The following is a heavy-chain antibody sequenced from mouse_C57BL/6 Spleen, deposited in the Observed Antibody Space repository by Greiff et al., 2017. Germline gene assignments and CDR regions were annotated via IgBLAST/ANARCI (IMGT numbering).Heavy chain of an antibody. CDR2: ISYDGSN. V-gene: IGHV3-6*01. Sequence: EVQLQESGPGLVKPSQSLSLTCSVTGYSITSGYYWNWIRQFPGNKLEWMGYISYDGSNNYNPSLKNRISITRDTSKNQFFLKLNSVTTEDTATYYCAREGGPYYYGSSGGYFDVWGTGTTVTVSS. D-gene: IGHD1-1*01. CDR3: AREGGPYYYGSSGGYFDV. J-gene: IGHJ1*03. CDR1: GYSITSGYY.